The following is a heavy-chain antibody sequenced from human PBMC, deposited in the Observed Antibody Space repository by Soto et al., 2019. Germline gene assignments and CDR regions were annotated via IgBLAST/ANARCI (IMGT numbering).Heavy chain of an antibody. V-gene: IGHV1-18*04. D-gene: IGHD1-26*01. CDR3: ARARMFSGAHHDY. CDR1: GYTFTNFG. CDR2: ITPYNGNA. J-gene: IGHJ4*02. Sequence: QVHLVQSGAEVENPGASVKVSCKASGYTFTNFGINWMRQAPGQGLEWMGWITPYNGNANDTQKHQDRLTITTDTYTNTAYLELRSLRSDDTAVYFCARARMFSGAHHDYWGQGTRVTVSS.